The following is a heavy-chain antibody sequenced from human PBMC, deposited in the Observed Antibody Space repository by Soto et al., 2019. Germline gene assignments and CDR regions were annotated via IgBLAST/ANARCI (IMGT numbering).Heavy chain of an antibody. CDR1: RDSVSSNSAA. D-gene: IGHD1-1*01. CDR3: ATQDFRGTTGTT. CDR2: TYYRSNWYN. J-gene: IGHJ4*02. Sequence: SQTLSLTCAISRDSVSSNSAAWTWIRQSPSGSLEWLGRTYYRSNWYNDYAVSVKRRININADTSKNQFSLQLNSVTPEDTAVYNCATQDFRGTTGTTWGQGTLVTVSS. V-gene: IGHV6-1*01.